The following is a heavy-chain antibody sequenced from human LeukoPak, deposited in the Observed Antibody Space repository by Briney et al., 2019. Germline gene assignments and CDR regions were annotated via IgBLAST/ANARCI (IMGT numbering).Heavy chain of an antibody. CDR2: IRQDGDTK. CDR3: ARSLPYGTTWYGRSDF. Sequence: GGSLRLSCAASGFPFNAYWMTWVRQAPGKGLEWVANIRQDGDTKYYVDSVKGRFTISRDNAMNSLYLQMNSLRAKDTAIYYCARSLPYGTTWYGRSDFWGRGTLVTVSS. D-gene: IGHD6-13*01. J-gene: IGHJ4*02. V-gene: IGHV3-7*03. CDR1: GFPFNAYW.